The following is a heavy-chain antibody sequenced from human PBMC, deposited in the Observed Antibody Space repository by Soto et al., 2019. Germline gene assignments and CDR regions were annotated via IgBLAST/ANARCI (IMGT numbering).Heavy chain of an antibody. CDR1: VGSISSGSYY. CDR2: LYFGGST. CDR3: ARHLGPHYYYYGMDV. J-gene: IGHJ6*02. Sequence: SETLSLTCTVSVGSISSGSYYWGWIRQPPGKGLEWIGTLYFGGSTFYNPSLKSRVTMAVDTSRNQLSLRLSSVTASDTAVYYCARHLGPHYYYYGMDVWGQGTTVTVSS. V-gene: IGHV4-39*01.